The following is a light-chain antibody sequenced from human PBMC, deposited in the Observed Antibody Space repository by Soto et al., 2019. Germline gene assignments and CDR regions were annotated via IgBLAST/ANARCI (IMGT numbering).Light chain of an antibody. CDR3: QHYNSYSEA. J-gene: IGKJ1*01. Sequence: DIHVTQSPSTLSVSVVDIVAVTFLASQTISSWLAWYQQKPGKAPKLLIYKASTLKSGVPSRFSGSGSGTEFTLTISSLQPDDFATYYCQHYNSYSEAFGQGTKVDI. V-gene: IGKV1-5*03. CDR2: KAS. CDR1: QTISSW.